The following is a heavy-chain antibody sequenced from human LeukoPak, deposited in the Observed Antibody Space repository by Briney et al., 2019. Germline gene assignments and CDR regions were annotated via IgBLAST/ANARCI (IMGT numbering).Heavy chain of an antibody. CDR3: ARDQPIGYNYGYPFDN. J-gene: IGHJ4*02. V-gene: IGHV3-11*04. CDR1: GSTFSDYY. Sequence: PGGSLRLSCAASGSTFSDYYMSWIRQAPGKGLEWVSYISSSGSTIYYADSVKGRFTISRDNAKNSLYLQMNNLRVEDTAVYYCARDQPIGYNYGYPFDNWGQGTLVTVSS. D-gene: IGHD5-18*01. CDR2: ISSSGSTI.